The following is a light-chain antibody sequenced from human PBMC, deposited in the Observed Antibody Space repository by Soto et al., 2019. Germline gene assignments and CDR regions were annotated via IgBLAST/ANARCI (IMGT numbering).Light chain of an antibody. CDR3: QQIYSTPPT. CDR2: AAS. J-gene: IGKJ1*01. CDR1: QSISSY. V-gene: IGKV1-39*01. Sequence: DIQMTQSPSSLSASVGDRVTITCRASQSISSYLNWYQQKPGKAPTLLIYAASSLQSGVPSRFSGSGSGTDFTLTISRLKPEDFATYYCQQIYSTPPTFGQGTKVEIK.